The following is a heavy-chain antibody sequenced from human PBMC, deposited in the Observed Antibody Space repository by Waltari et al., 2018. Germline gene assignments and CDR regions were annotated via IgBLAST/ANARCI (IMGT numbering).Heavy chain of an antibody. Sequence: QVQLQESGPGLVKPSQTLSLTCTVSGGSISSGSYYWRWIRPPAGKGLEWIGRIYTSGSTNYNPSLKSRVTISVDTSKNQFSLKLSSVTAADTAVYYCARGRGERAGTGYYYYGMDVWGQGTTVTVSS. D-gene: IGHD6-19*01. V-gene: IGHV4-61*02. CDR2: IYTSGST. CDR3: ARGRGERAGTGYYYYGMDV. J-gene: IGHJ6*02. CDR1: GGSISSGSYY.